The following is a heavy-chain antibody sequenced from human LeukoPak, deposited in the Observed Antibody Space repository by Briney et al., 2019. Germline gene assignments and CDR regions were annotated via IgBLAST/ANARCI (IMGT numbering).Heavy chain of an antibody. CDR2: ISSSSSYI. CDR3: ARDIPRITIFGVVIPGPYGMDV. Sequence: GGSLRLSCAASGFTFSSYSMNWVRQAPGKGLEWVPSISSSSSYIYYADSVKGRFTISRDNAKNSLYLQMNSLRAEDTAVYYCARDIPRITIFGVVIPGPYGMDVWGQGTTVTVSS. J-gene: IGHJ6*02. V-gene: IGHV3-21*01. D-gene: IGHD3-3*01. CDR1: GFTFSSYS.